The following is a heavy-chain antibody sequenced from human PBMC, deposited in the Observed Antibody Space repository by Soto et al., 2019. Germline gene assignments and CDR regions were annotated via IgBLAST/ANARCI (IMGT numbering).Heavy chain of an antibody. J-gene: IGHJ4*02. CDR3: ARAPMVLSRSYFDS. CDR1: GGSISNFY. Sequence: PSETLSLTCTVSGGSISNFYWSLIRQPPGKGLEWIGYISYSGNTNYNPSLKSRVSISVDTSKNQLSLNLTSVTAADTAVYYCARAPMVLSRSYFDSWGEGTQVTVSS. D-gene: IGHD2-8*01. V-gene: IGHV4-59*01. CDR2: ISYSGNT.